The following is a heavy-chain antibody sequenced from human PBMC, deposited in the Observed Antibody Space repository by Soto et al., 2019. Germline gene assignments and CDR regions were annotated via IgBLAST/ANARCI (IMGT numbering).Heavy chain of an antibody. CDR3: AFGYGDYLLDY. CDR2: IDPSSGNI. V-gene: IGHV1-46*04. D-gene: IGHD4-17*01. Sequence: ASVKVSCKASGYRFTTYHINWVRQAPGQGPQWVGTIDPSSGNINYAQKLKGRVTLTRDTSTSTLYMELSSLISGDTAVYYCAFGYGDYLLDYWGQGTLVTVSS. CDR1: GYRFTTYH. J-gene: IGHJ4*02.